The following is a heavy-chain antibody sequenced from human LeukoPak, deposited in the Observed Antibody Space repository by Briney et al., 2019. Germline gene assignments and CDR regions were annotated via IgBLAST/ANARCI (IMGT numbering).Heavy chain of an antibody. CDR2: IKQDGSEK. Sequence: GGSLRLSCAASGFTFSSYWMSWVRQAPEKGLEWVANIKQDGSEKYYVDSVKGRFTISRDNAKNSLYLQMNSLRAEDTAVYYCATLQPFADWGPPALYGMDVRGQGTTVTVSS. J-gene: IGHJ6*02. CDR3: ATLQPFADWGPPALYGMDV. D-gene: IGHD2-2*01. V-gene: IGHV3-7*03. CDR1: GFTFSSYW.